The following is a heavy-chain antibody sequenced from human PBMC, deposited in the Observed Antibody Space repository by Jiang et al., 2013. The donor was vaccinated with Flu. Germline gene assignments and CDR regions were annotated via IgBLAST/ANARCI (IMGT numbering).Heavy chain of an antibody. Sequence: GLVKPGGSLRLSCAASGFDFNSAWMTWVRQAPGKGLEWVGRIKSKRGGGTTDFAAPVKGRFTISRDDSKNTVYLQMNSLKAEDTAVYYCTKVRDPTTWSLDYWGQGTLVIVSS. V-gene: IGHV3-15*07. CDR1: GFDFNSAW. CDR2: IKSKRGGGTT. D-gene: IGHD1-14*01. CDR3: TKVRDPTTWSLDY. J-gene: IGHJ4*02.